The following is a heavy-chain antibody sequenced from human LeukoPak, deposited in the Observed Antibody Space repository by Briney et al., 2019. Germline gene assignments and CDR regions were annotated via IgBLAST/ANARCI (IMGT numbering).Heavy chain of an antibody. D-gene: IGHD5-18*01. Sequence: PGGSLRLSCSASGFTFSSYPMHWVRQAPGKGLEYVSGIRSNGGSTYYADSVKGRFTISRDNSKNTLYVQMSSLRAEDTAVYYCAKSRKASTSGYSYGEGFDYWGQGTLVTVSS. CDR3: AKSRKASTSGYSYGEGFDY. V-gene: IGHV3-64*05. CDR1: GFTFSSYP. CDR2: IRSNGGST. J-gene: IGHJ4*02.